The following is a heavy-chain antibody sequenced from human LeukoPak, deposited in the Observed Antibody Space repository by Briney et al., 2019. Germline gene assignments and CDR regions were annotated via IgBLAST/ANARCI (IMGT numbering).Heavy chain of an antibody. J-gene: IGHJ4*02. Sequence: ASVKVSCKASGYTFTSYYMHWVRQAPGQGLEWMGIINPSGGSTSYAQKFQGGVTMTRDMSTSTVYMELSSLRSEDTAVYYCARDSRGTVTFDYWGQGTLVTVSS. V-gene: IGHV1-46*01. CDR1: GYTFTSYY. D-gene: IGHD4-11*01. CDR3: ARDSRGTVTFDY. CDR2: INPSGGST.